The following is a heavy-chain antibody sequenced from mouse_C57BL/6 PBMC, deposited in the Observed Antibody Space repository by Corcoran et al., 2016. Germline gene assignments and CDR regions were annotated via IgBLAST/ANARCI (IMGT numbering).Heavy chain of an antibody. D-gene: IGHD4-1*01. CDR1: GYTFTDYY. V-gene: IGHV1-76*01. Sequence: QVQLKQSGAELVRPGASVKLSCKASGYTFTDYYINWVKQRPGQGLEWIARIYPGSGNTYYNEKFKGKATLTAEKSSSTVYMQLSSLTSEDSAVYFCAREGGTGDYYAMDYWGQGTSVTVSS. J-gene: IGHJ4*01. CDR2: IYPGSGNT. CDR3: AREGGTGDYYAMDY.